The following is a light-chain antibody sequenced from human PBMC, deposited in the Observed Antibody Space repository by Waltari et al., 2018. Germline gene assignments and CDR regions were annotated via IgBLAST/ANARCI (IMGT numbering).Light chain of an antibody. CDR3: QQRSKWPIT. Sequence: EIVLPQSPATLSLSPGERATLSCRASQSVSSYLAWYQQKPGQAPRLLIYDASNRATGIPARFSGSGSGTDFTLTISSLEPEDFALYYCQQRSKWPITFGQGTRLEIK. J-gene: IGKJ5*01. CDR1: QSVSSY. V-gene: IGKV3-11*01. CDR2: DAS.